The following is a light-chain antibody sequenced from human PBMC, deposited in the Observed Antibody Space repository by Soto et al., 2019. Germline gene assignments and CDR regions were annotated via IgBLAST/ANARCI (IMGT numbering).Light chain of an antibody. CDR1: ESIGRW. J-gene: IGKJ2*01. CDR2: AAS. CDR3: QQYYSYPRT. V-gene: IGKV1-5*01. Sequence: DIQMTHSPSTLSASVGDRVTITCRASESIGRWLAWYQQKPGRAPKLLIYAASTLQSGVPSRFSGSGSGTDFTPTISCLQSEDFATYYCQQYYSYPRTFGQGTKVDIK.